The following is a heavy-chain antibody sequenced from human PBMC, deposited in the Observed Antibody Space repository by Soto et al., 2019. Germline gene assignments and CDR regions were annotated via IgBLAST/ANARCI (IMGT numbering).Heavy chain of an antibody. D-gene: IGHD4-4*01. CDR1: GGSISSYY. J-gene: IGHJ4*02. CDR2: IYTSGST. Sequence: SETLSLTCTVSGGSISSYYWSWIRQPAGKGLEWIGRIYTSGSTNYNPSLKSRVTMSVGTSKNQFSLKLSSVTAADTAVYYCARSNPYSNGEYYFDYWGQGTLVTVSS. CDR3: ARSNPYSNGEYYFDY. V-gene: IGHV4-4*07.